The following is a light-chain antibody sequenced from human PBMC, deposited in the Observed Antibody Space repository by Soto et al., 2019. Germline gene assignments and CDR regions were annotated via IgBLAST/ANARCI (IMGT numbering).Light chain of an antibody. Sequence: VLTQSPGTLSLSPGERATLSCGASQSVTSNYLAWYQQKPGQAPGLLIFGASIRVKGIPDRFIGSASRTDFTLTISRLEPEDFAVYYCQHYVTSLTTFGQGTKVDIK. J-gene: IGKJ1*01. CDR1: QSVTSNY. CDR2: GAS. V-gene: IGKV3-20*01. CDR3: QHYVTSLTT.